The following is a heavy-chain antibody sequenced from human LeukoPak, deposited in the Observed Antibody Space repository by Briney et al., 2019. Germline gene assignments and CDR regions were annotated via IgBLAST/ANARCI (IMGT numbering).Heavy chain of an antibody. CDR1: GFTFSSYT. V-gene: IGHV3-21*01. D-gene: IGHD4-23*01. CDR3: ARAPQLRWLSEIFDY. J-gene: IGHJ4*02. Sequence: GGSLRLSCAASGFTFSSYTMNWVRQAPGKGLEWVSSISSSSSYIYYADSVKGRFTISRDNAKNSLYLQMNSLRAEDTAVYYCARAPQLRWLSEIFDYWGQGTLVTVSS. CDR2: ISSSSSYI.